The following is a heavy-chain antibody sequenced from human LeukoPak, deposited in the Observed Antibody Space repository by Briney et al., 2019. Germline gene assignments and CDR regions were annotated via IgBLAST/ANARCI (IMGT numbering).Heavy chain of an antibody. V-gene: IGHV4-34*01. J-gene: IGHJ6*03. Sequence: SETLSLTCAVYGGSFSGYYWSWIRQPPGKGLEWIGEINHSGSTNYNPSLKSRVTISVDTSKNQFSLKLSSVTAADTVVYYCARGGWGGVQTSLYYYYYMDVWGKGTTVTVSS. CDR3: ARGGWGGVQTSLYYYYYMDV. CDR2: INHSGST. CDR1: GGSFSGYY. D-gene: IGHD2-8*02.